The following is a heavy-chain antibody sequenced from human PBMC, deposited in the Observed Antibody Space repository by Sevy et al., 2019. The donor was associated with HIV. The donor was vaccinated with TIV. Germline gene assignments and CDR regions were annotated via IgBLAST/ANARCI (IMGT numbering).Heavy chain of an antibody. CDR1: GYTFTSYY. CDR2: INPSGGST. V-gene: IGHV1-46*01. D-gene: IGHD1-26*01. J-gene: IGHJ4*02. CDR3: ARVNGLMGGSYPYYFDY. Sequence: ASVKVSCKASGYTFTSYYMHWVRQAPGQGLEWMGIINPSGGSTSYAQKFQGRVTMTRDTSTSTVYMELSSLRSEDTAVYYCARVNGLMGGSYPYYFDYWGQGTLVTVSS.